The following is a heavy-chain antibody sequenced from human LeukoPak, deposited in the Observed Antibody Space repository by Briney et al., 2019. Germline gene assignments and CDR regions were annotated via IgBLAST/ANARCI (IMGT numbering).Heavy chain of an antibody. V-gene: IGHV3-23*01. D-gene: IGHD2-15*01. CDR3: ARGASSGVRMDV. Sequence: GGSLRLSCAASGFTFSSYAMSWARQAPGKGLEWVSAISGSGGSTYYADPVKGRFTISRDNSKNTLYLQMNSLRAEDTAVYYCARGASSGVRMDVWGKGTTVTVSS. CDR1: GFTFSSYA. J-gene: IGHJ6*04. CDR2: ISGSGGST.